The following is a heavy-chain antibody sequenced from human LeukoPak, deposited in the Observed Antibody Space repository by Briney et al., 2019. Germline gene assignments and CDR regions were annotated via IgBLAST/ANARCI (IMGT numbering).Heavy chain of an antibody. J-gene: IGHJ4*02. CDR3: AKEIHSSGWD. Sequence: GGSLRLSCAGSGFTFSSYGMHWVRQAPGKGLEWVAVISYDGSNKYYADSVKGRFTISRDNSKNTLYLQMNSLRAEDTAVYYYAKEIHSSGWDWGQGTLVTVSS. D-gene: IGHD6-19*01. CDR2: ISYDGSNK. CDR1: GFTFSSYG. V-gene: IGHV3-30*18.